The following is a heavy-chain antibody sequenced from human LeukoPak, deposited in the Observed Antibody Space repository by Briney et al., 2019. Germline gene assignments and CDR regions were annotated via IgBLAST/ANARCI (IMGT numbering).Heavy chain of an antibody. J-gene: IGHJ4*02. V-gene: IGHV1-8*01. CDR2: VNPNSGNT. D-gene: IGHD3-9*01. CDR1: GYTFTSYD. CDR3: AKNYDFLTGYAN. Sequence: GASVKLSCKASGYTFTSYDINWVRQATGQGLEWMGWVNPNSGNTRYAQKFQGRVTMTRNTSISTAYMELSSLRSEDTAVYYCAKNYDFLTGYANWGQGTLVTVSS.